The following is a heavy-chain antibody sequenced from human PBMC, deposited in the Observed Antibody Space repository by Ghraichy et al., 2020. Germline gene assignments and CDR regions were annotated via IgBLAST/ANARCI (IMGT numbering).Heavy chain of an antibody. J-gene: IGHJ6*02. CDR3: ARIVGYCSSTSCPYGMDV. CDR2: IKQDGSEK. V-gene: IGHV3-7*01. D-gene: IGHD2-2*01. CDR1: GFTFSSYW. Sequence: GGSLRLSCAASGFTFSSYWMSWVRQAPGKGLEWVANIKQDGSEKYYVDSVKGRFTISRDNAKNSLYLQMNSLRAEDTAVYYCARIVGYCSSTSCPYGMDVWGQGTTVTVSS.